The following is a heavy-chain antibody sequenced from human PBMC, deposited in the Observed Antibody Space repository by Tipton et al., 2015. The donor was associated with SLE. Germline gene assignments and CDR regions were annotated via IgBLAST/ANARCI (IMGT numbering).Heavy chain of an antibody. Sequence: TLSLTCTVSGDSIRSYYWTWIRQSPGKGLEWIGYIYYSATTRYNPSLKSRVTISVDTSKTQFSLKLTSVTAADTAVYYCAREDFRVVLLGHYWGQGTLVTVSS. CDR2: IYYSATT. J-gene: IGHJ4*02. CDR3: AREDFRVVLLGHY. D-gene: IGHD3-3*01. V-gene: IGHV4-59*12. CDR1: GDSIRSYY.